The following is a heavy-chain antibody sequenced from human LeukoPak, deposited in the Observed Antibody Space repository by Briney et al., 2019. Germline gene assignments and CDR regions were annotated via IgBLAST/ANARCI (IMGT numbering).Heavy chain of an antibody. CDR2: LGPSSNAI. D-gene: IGHD6-25*01. V-gene: IGHV3-48*02. Sequence: GGSLRLSCAASGFTFSGYSMNWVRQAPGKGLEWVSYLGPSSNAIHYADSVKGRFTISRDNAKNLLYLQMNSLRDEDTAVYYCARAAYSSGPDYWGQGTLVTVSS. CDR3: ARAAYSSGPDY. J-gene: IGHJ4*02. CDR1: GFTFSGYS.